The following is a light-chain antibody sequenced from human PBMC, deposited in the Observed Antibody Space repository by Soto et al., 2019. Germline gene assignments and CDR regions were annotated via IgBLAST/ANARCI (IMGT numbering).Light chain of an antibody. CDR2: DAS. CDR3: QQYNNFPGT. V-gene: IGKV1-5*01. CDR1: QSVSAW. J-gene: IGKJ1*01. Sequence: DIQMTQSPSTLSASVGDRITITCRASQSVSAWVAWYQQKPGKAPKVVIYDASSLESGVPSRFAGSRSGTESTLTINSLQPDDSATYYCQQYNNFPGTFGQGTKVDIK.